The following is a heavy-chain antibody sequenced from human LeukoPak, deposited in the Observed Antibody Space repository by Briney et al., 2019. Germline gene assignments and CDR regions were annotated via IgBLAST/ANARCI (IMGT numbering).Heavy chain of an antibody. D-gene: IGHD6-19*01. Sequence: PGGSLRLSCAASGFSFSDYYLSWIRQVPGKGLEWASSISGRNSPIYYADSVKGRFTISRDNSKNTLYLQMNSLRAEDTAVYYCARDDGIAVAGPRGRFDPWGQGTLVTVSS. J-gene: IGHJ5*02. CDR1: GFSFSDYY. CDR3: ARDDGIAVAGPRGRFDP. CDR2: ISGRNSPI. V-gene: IGHV3-11*01.